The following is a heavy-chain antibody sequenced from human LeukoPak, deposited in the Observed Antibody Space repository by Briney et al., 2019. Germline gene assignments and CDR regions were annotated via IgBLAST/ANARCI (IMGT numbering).Heavy chain of an antibody. CDR2: MSPNTGNT. Sequence: ASVKVSCKASGYTFTNYDINWVRQTTGQGLEWMGWMSPNTGNTGYGQKFQGRITMTRNTSISTAYMELSSLTSDDTAVYCCARGALVAGRDWFDPWGQGTLVTVSS. D-gene: IGHD6-19*01. CDR1: GYTFTNYD. J-gene: IGHJ5*02. V-gene: IGHV1-8*01. CDR3: ARGALVAGRDWFDP.